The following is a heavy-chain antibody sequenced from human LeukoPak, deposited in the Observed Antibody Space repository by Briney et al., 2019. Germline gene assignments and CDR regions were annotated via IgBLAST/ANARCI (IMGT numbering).Heavy chain of an antibody. V-gene: IGHV3-21*01. J-gene: IGHJ4*02. CDR3: ASLQDCSSTSCYQLDY. CDR1: GFTFSSYS. CDR2: ISSSSSYI. Sequence: KPGGSLRLSCAASGFTFSSYSMNWVRQAPGKGLEWVSSISSSSSYIYYADSVKGRFTISRDNAKNSLYLQVNSLRAEDTAVYYCASLQDCSSTSCYQLDYWGQGTLVTVSS. D-gene: IGHD2-2*01.